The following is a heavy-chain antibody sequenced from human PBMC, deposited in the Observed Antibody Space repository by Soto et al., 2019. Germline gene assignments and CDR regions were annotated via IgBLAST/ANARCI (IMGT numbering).Heavy chain of an antibody. CDR2: LSGSGIST. CDR1: GFTFSSYA. CDR3: AKDSGYSYGYASFDY. V-gene: IGHV3-23*01. D-gene: IGHD5-18*01. J-gene: IGHJ4*02. Sequence: EVQLLESGGGLVQPGGSLRLSCAASGFTFSSYAMSWVRQAPGKGLEWVSALSGSGISTYYADSVKGRFTISRDNSKSTLYLQMNSLRAEDTAVYYCAKDSGYSYGYASFDYWGQGTLVTVSS.